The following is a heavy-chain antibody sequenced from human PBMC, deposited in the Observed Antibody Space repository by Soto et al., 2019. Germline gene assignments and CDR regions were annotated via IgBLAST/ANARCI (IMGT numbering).Heavy chain of an antibody. J-gene: IGHJ5*02. CDR3: ARARANVAPNWFDP. V-gene: IGHV1-2*04. D-gene: IGHD5-12*01. CDR2: INPYSGAT. Sequence: ASVKVSCKASGYTFSDYYVHWVRQALGQGLEWMGWINPYSGATNYAQKFQDWVTMTGDASVSTAYLELTTLVSDDTAVYYCARARANVAPNWFDPWGQGTLVTAPQ. CDR1: GYTFSDYY.